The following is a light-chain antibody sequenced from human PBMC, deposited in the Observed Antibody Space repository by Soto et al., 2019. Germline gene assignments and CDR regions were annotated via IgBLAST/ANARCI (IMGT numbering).Light chain of an antibody. CDR3: LQHTYLWT. CDR1: QDISNN. CDR2: AAS. Sequence: DIQMTHSPSSLSASVGDSVTITCRASQDISNNLGWFQQKPGKAPKRLIYAASSLQSGVPSRFSGSGSGTEFTLTISSLQPEDFATYYCLQHTYLWTFGQGTKVDI. V-gene: IGKV1-17*01. J-gene: IGKJ1*01.